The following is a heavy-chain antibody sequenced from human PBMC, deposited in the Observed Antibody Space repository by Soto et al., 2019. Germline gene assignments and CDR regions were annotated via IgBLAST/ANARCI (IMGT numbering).Heavy chain of an antibody. V-gene: IGHV3-7*01. CDR3: PGSWS. D-gene: IGHD3-3*01. J-gene: IGHJ4*02. Sequence: PGGSLRLSCIGSRFSFSSHWMSWVRQTPERGLEWLANIKPDGSEKNYGDSVKGRFTISRDNAENSLYLQMNSLRAEYTAIYYCPGSWSWGQGSLVTVS. CDR1: RFSFSSHW. CDR2: IKPDGSEK.